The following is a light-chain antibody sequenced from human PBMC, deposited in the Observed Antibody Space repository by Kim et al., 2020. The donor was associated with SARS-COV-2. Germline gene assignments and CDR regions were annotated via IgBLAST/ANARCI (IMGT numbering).Light chain of an antibody. J-gene: IGLJ2*01. CDR3: QTWGTGIVV. Sequence: SVKHTCTLSSGHSNYAIARHQQQPEKGTRYLMRLNSDGSHSKGDGIPDRFSGSRSGAERYLTISSLQSEDEADYYCQTWGTGIVVFGGGTQLTVL. CDR2: LNSDGSH. CDR1: SGHSNYA. V-gene: IGLV4-69*02.